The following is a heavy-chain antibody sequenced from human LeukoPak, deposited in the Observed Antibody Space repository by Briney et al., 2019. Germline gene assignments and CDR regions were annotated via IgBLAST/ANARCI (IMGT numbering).Heavy chain of an antibody. V-gene: IGHV1-18*01. D-gene: IGHD3-3*01. CDR2: ISAYSGNT. Sequence: ASVKVSCKASGYTFTSYGISWVRQAPGQGLEWMGWISAYSGNTNYAQKLQGRVTMTTDTSTSTAYMELRSLRSDDTAVYYCARGGSYYDFWSGYTDYWGQGTLVTVSS. CDR1: GYTFTSYG. J-gene: IGHJ4*02. CDR3: ARGGSYYDFWSGYTDY.